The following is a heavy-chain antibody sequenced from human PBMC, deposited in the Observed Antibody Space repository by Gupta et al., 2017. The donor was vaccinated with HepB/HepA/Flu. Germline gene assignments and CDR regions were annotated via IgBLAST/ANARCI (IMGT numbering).Heavy chain of an antibody. Sequence: EVQLVESGGGLVQPGGSLRLSCAASGFTFSSYDMHWVRQATGKGLEWVSAIGTAGDTYYPGSVKGRFTISRENAKYSLYLQMNSLRAGDTAVYYCARAHYDILTGHSTFDYWGQGTLVTVSS. CDR2: IGTAGDT. J-gene: IGHJ4*02. V-gene: IGHV3-13*01. CDR3: ARAHYDILTGHSTFDY. CDR1: GFTFSSYD. D-gene: IGHD3-9*01.